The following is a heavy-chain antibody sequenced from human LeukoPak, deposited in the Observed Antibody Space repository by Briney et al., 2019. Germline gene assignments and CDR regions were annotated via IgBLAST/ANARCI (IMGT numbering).Heavy chain of an antibody. D-gene: IGHD3-16*02. CDR2: ISSSSSYI. CDR3: ASTMITFGGVIAPDAFDI. CDR1: GFTFSSYS. J-gene: IGHJ3*02. V-gene: IGHV3-21*06. Sequence: GGSLRLSCAASGFTFSSYSMNWVRQAPGKGLEWVSSISSSSSYIYYADSVKGRFTISRDNSKNTLYLQMNSLRAEDTAVYYCASTMITFGGVIAPDAFDIWGQGTMVTVSS.